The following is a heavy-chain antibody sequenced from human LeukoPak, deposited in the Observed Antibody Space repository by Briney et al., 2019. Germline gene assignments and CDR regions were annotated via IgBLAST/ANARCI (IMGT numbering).Heavy chain of an antibody. Sequence: SETLSLTCTISGDSMSGYCWNWIRQSAGKGPQWIGYICNGGDTNNNPPLNSRVRISLDRSRKAFFLNLNSMTAADTAVYYCAAWDESLRAFAVWGQGTRVTVSS. CDR1: GDSMSGYC. D-gene: IGHD1-26*01. V-gene: IGHV4-59*03. J-gene: IGHJ3*01. CDR2: ICNGGDT. CDR3: AAWDESLRAFAV.